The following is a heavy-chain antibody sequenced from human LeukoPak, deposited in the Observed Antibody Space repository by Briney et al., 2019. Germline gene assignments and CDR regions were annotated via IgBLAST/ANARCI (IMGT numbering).Heavy chain of an antibody. J-gene: IGHJ3*02. V-gene: IGHV1-46*01. D-gene: IGHD3-22*01. Sequence: ASVKVSCKASGYTFTGYYMHWVRQAPGQGLEWMGIINPSGGSTSYAQKFQGRVTMTRDTSTSTVYMELSSLRSEDTAVYYCARDMIPRAPYDAFDIWGQGTMVTVSS. CDR3: ARDMIPRAPYDAFDI. CDR1: GYTFTGYY. CDR2: INPSGGST.